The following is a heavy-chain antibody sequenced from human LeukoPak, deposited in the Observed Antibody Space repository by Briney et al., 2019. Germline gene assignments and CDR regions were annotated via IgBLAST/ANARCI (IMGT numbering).Heavy chain of an antibody. CDR1: GFTFSTYT. CDR3: ARGGITIFGVGYYYGMDV. J-gene: IGHJ6*02. Sequence: PGGSLTLSCVASGFTFSTYTMNWIRQAPGKGLEWVSGSIGSGGSAFYADSVKGRFSISRDTSKNTLFLHMNNLRAGDTAVYYCARGGITIFGVGYYYGMDVWGQGTTVTVSS. V-gene: IGHV3-23*01. CDR2: SIGSGGSA. D-gene: IGHD3-3*01.